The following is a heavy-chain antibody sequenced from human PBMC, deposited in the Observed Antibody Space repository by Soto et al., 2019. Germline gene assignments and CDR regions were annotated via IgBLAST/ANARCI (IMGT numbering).Heavy chain of an antibody. CDR1: GGSISSYY. D-gene: IGHD1-1*01. V-gene: IGHV4-59*01. J-gene: IGHJ6*03. CDR3: ASTDDGFEQQYMDV. Sequence: SETLSLTCTASGGSISSYYWSWIRQPPGKGLEWIGYIYYSGSTNYNPSLKSRVTISVDTSKNQFSLKLSSVTAADTAVYYCASTDDGFEQQYMDVWGKGTTVTVSS. CDR2: IYYSGST.